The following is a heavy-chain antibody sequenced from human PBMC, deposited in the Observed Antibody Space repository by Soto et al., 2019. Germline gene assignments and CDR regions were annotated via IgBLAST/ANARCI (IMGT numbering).Heavy chain of an antibody. D-gene: IGHD3-22*01. CDR1: GFTFSSYW. CDR2: IKQDGSEK. CDR3: ARGSHTYYYDSSGYYYFDY. Sequence: GGSLRLSCAASGFTFSSYWMSWVRQAPGKGLEWVANIKQDGSEKYYVDSVKGRFTISRDNAKNSLYLQMNSLRAEDTAVYYCARGSHTYYYDSSGYYYFDYWGQGTLVTVSS. V-gene: IGHV3-7*03. J-gene: IGHJ4*02.